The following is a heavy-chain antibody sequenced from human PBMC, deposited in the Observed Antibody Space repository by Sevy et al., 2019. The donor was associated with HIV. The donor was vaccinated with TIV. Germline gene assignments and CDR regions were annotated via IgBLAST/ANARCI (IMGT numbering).Heavy chain of an antibody. CDR1: GYLFTSYR. Sequence: ASVKVSCKASGYLFTSYRITWVRQAPGKRLELVGWISPNNGDTNYAQRVQDRVTMITDTSTTTAYMELRSLTSDDSAAYYCARAYCSGGRCYSLAYWGQGTLVTVSS. CDR2: ISPNNGDT. V-gene: IGHV1-18*01. J-gene: IGHJ4*02. CDR3: ARAYCSGGRCYSLAY. D-gene: IGHD2-15*01.